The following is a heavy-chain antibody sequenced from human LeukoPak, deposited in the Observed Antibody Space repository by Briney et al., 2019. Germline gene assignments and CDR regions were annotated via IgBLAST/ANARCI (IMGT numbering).Heavy chain of an antibody. Sequence: SETLSLTCTVSGGSINSFYWSWIRQPPGEGLEWIGYIYYSGSTSYNPSLKSRVIISVDTSKNQFSLRLSSVTAADTAVYYCARLGGGGNLAYWGQGTLVTVSS. CDR1: GGSINSFY. CDR2: IYYSGST. D-gene: IGHD4-23*01. CDR3: ARLGGGGNLAY. V-gene: IGHV4-59*01. J-gene: IGHJ4*02.